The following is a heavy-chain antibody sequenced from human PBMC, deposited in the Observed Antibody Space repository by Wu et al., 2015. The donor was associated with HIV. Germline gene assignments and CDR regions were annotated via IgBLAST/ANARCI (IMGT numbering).Heavy chain of an antibody. CDR3: AVMVRGVIIRRYFDY. CDR2: ISTYNGKT. V-gene: IGHV1-18*01. J-gene: IGHJ4*02. D-gene: IGHD3-10*01. Sequence: QVQLVQSGGEVKKPGDSVKVSCKASGYTFTTYAISWVRQAPGQGPEWMGWISTYNGKTDYTQKVQGRVTLTTDTSTSTAYMELRSLTSDDTAMYYCAVMVRGVIIRRYFDYWGQGTLVIVSS. CDR1: GYTFTTYA.